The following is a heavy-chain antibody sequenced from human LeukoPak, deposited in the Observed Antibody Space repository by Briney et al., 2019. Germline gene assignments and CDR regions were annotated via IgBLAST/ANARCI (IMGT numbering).Heavy chain of an antibody. D-gene: IGHD6-13*01. V-gene: IGHV1-46*01. J-gene: IGHJ6*03. CDR3: AREGXAAAGXYYYYYYMDV. CDR2: INPSGGST. CDR1: GYTFTSYY. Sequence: ASVKVXCKASGYTFTSYYMHWVRQAPGQGLEWMGIINPSGGSTSYAQKFQGRVTMTRDMSTGTVYMELSSLRSEDTAVYYCAREGXAAAGXYYYYYYMDVWGKGTTVTVSS.